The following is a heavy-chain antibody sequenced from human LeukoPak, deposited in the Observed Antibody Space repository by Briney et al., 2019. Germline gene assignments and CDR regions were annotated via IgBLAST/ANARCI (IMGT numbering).Heavy chain of an antibody. CDR3: ARAQFYHDSSTYGPDY. J-gene: IGHJ4*02. CDR1: GFTVSSNY. Sequence: GGSLRLSCAASGFTVSSNYMSWVRQAPGKGLEWVSVIYGGGSTYYADPVKGRFSISRDTSKNAVYLQMNSLRAEDTAVYYCARAQFYHDSSTYGPDYWGQGTLVTVSS. CDR2: IYGGGST. V-gene: IGHV3-53*01. D-gene: IGHD3-22*01.